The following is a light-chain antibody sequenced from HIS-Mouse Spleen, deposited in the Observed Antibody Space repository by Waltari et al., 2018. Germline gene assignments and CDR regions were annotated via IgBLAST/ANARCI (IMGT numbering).Light chain of an antibody. Sequence: QSALTQPASVSGSPGQSITISCTCTSSDVGSYNLFSWYQQHPGKAPNLMIYEGSKRPSGVSNRFSGSKSGNTASLTISGLQAEDEADYYCCSYAGSSTWVFGGGTKLTVL. V-gene: IGLV2-23*01. CDR2: EGS. CDR3: CSYAGSSTWV. J-gene: IGLJ3*02. CDR1: SSDVGSYNL.